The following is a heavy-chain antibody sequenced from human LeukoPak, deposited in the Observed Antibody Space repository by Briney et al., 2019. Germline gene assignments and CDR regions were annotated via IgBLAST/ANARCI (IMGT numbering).Heavy chain of an antibody. J-gene: IGHJ5*02. CDR3: ARLRYGSGDP. V-gene: IGHV4-34*01. Sequence: SETLSLTCAVYGGSFSGYYWSWIRQPPGKGLEWIGEINHSGSTNYNPSLKSRVTISVDTSKNQFSLKLSSVTAADTAVYYCARLRYGSGDPWGQGTLVTVSS. CDR2: INHSGST. CDR1: GGSFSGYY. D-gene: IGHD3-10*01.